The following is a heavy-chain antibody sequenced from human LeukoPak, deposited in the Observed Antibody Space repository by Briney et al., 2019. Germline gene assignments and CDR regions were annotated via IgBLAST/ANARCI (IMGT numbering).Heavy chain of an antibody. Sequence: PWASVKVSCKASGYTFTSYGISWVRQAPGQGLEWMGWISAYNGNTNYAQKLQGRVTMTTDTSTSTAYMELRSLRSDDTAVYYCASGRRGVIMGYYFDYWGQGTLVTVSS. CDR3: ASGRRGVIMGYYFDY. D-gene: IGHD3-10*01. CDR2: ISAYNGNT. V-gene: IGHV1-18*01. J-gene: IGHJ4*02. CDR1: GYTFTSYG.